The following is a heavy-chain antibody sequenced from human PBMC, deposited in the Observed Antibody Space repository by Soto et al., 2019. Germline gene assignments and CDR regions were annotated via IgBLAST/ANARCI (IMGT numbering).Heavy chain of an antibody. CDR2: IYHSGSS. D-gene: IGHD5-12*01. V-gene: IGHV4-38-2*02. CDR1: GYPISRDYF. J-gene: IGHJ4*02. Sequence: ETLSLTCTVSGYPISRDYFWGWIRQSPGKELEWIASIYHSGSSYYNPSVKSRVTISVDTSNNQFSLRLNSVTAADTAVYYCARGGYSGYDRYYFDYWGQGTLVTVSS. CDR3: ARGGYSGYDRYYFDY.